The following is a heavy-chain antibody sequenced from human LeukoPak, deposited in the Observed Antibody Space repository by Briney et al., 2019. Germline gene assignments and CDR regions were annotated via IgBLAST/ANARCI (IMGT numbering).Heavy chain of an antibody. CDR3: ARDQYSSGSTYPWVTYYYYGMDV. V-gene: IGHV1-2*02. D-gene: IGHD6-19*01. Sequence: GASVKVSCKASGYTFTGYYIHWVRQAPGQGLEWMGWINPNSGGTNYAQKFQGRVTMTRDTSISTAYMELSRLRSDDTAVYYCARDQYSSGSTYPWVTYYYYGMDVWGQGTTVTVSS. CDR2: INPNSGGT. J-gene: IGHJ6*02. CDR1: GYTFTGYY.